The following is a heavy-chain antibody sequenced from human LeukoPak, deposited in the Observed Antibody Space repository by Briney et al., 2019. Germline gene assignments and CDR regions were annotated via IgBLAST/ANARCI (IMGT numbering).Heavy chain of an antibody. CDR1: GIPFSDYY. D-gene: IGHD6-13*01. J-gene: IGHJ4*02. CDR2: ISASSSYT. CDR3: AAGTAADY. V-gene: IGHV3-11*03. Sequence: PGGSLRLSCVVSGIPFSDYYMNWIRQTPGKGLEWISYISASSSYTDYADSVKGRFTISRDNAQDALFLQMNRLRVEDTAVYYCAAGTAADYWGQGTLVTVSS.